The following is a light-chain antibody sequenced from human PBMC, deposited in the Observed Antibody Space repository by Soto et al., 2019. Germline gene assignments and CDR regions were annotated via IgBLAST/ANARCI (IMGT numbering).Light chain of an antibody. Sequence: QSVLTQPPSASASLGASVTLTCTLSSGYSNYKVDWYQQRPGKGPRFVMRVGTGGIVGSKGDGTPDRFSVLGSGLNRYLTIKNIQEEDESDYHCGADHGSGSNFVKEVFGGGTKLTVL. CDR1: SGYSNYK. CDR3: GADHGSGSNFVKEV. V-gene: IGLV9-49*01. CDR2: VGTGGIVG. J-gene: IGLJ2*01.